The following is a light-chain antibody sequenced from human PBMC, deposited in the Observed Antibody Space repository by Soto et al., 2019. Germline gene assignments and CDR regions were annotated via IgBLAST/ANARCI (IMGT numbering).Light chain of an antibody. CDR3: QQYYSYPLT. CDR2: AAS. V-gene: IGKV1-8*01. CDR1: QGISSY. J-gene: IGKJ4*01. Sequence: AIRMTQSPSSFSASTGDRVTITCRASQGISSYLAWYQQKPGKAPKLLIYAASTLQSGVPSRFSGSGSGTDFTLTISCLQSEDFATYYCQQYYSYPLTFXGGTKV.